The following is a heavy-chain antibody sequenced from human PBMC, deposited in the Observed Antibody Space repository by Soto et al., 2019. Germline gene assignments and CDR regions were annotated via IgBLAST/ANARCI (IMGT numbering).Heavy chain of an antibody. D-gene: IGHD6-6*01. V-gene: IGHV4-39*01. CDR1: GGSISSSSYY. J-gene: IGHJ4*02. Sequence: SETLSLTCTVSGGSISSSSYYWGWIRQPPGKGLEWIGSIYYSGSTYYNPSLKSRVTISVDTSKNQFSLKLSSVTAADTAVYYCARASYSRSIYFDYWGQGTLVTVSS. CDR2: IYYSGST. CDR3: ARASYSRSIYFDY.